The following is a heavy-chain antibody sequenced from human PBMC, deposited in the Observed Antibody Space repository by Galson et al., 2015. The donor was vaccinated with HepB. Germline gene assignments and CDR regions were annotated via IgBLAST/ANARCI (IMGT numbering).Heavy chain of an antibody. CDR1: GFTFSSYA. Sequence: SLRLSCAASGFTFSSYAMSWVRQAPGKGLEWVSAISGSGGSTYYADSVKGRFTISRDNSKNTLYLQMNSLRAEDTAVYYCAKDGLRYCSSTSCSTFDYWGQGTLVTVSS. D-gene: IGHD2-2*01. CDR2: ISGSGGST. CDR3: AKDGLRYCSSTSCSTFDY. J-gene: IGHJ4*02. V-gene: IGHV3-23*01.